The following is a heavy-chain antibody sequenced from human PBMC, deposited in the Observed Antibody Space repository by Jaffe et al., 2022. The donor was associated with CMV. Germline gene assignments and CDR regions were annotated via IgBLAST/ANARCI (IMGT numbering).Heavy chain of an antibody. J-gene: IGHJ6*03. Sequence: QVQLQQWGAGLLKPSETLSLTCAVYGGSFSGYYWSWIRQPPGKGLEWIGEINHSGSTNYNPSLKSRVTISVDTSKNQFSLKLSSVTAADTAVYYCARLIGVYYYYYYMDVWGKGTTVTVSS. CDR2: INHSGST. V-gene: IGHV4-34*01. CDR1: GGSFSGYY. D-gene: IGHD3-22*01. CDR3: ARLIGVYYYYYYMDV.